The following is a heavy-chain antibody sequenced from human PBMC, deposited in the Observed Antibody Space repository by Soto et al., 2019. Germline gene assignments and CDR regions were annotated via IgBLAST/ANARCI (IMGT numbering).Heavy chain of an antibody. V-gene: IGHV1-18*04. J-gene: IGHJ6*02. CDR1: GYTFTSYG. CDR2: ISAYNGNT. Sequence: GASVKVSCKASGYTFTSYGISWVRQAPGQGLEWMGWISAYNGNTNYAQKLQGRVTMTTDTSTSTAYMELRSLRSDDTAVYYCARDPPPYSSGWYYYYGMDVWGQGTTVTVSS. CDR3: ARDPPPYSSGWYYYYGMDV. D-gene: IGHD6-19*01.